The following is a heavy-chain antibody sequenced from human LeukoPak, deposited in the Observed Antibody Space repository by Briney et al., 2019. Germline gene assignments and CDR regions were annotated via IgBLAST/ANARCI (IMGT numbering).Heavy chain of an antibody. CDR2: MYSGGST. Sequence: GGSLRLSCAASGFTVSSYYMTWVRQAPGKGLEWVSVMYSGGSTYYADSVEGRVAIPRDNSQNTVFLQMNSVRVEDTAVYYCARSYSNHLFGMDVWGQGTAVTVSS. V-gene: IGHV3-66*01. CDR1: GFTVSSYY. D-gene: IGHD4-11*01. J-gene: IGHJ6*02. CDR3: ARSYSNHLFGMDV.